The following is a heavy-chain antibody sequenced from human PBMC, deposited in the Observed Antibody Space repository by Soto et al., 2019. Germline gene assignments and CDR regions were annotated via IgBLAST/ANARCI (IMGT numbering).Heavy chain of an antibody. V-gene: IGHV3-64D*06. Sequence: GGSLRLSCSVFGFTFSSYTMHWVRQAPGKGLQYVSSINTNGGSTYYADSVKGRFTISRDNSKNTLYLQMSSLRVEDTAVYYCVKDRYVDNWGQGTPVTVSS. CDR1: GFTFSSYT. CDR2: INTNGGST. CDR3: VKDRYVDN. J-gene: IGHJ4*02.